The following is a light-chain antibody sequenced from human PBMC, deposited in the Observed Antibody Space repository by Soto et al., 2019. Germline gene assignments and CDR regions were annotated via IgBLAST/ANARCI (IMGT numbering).Light chain of an antibody. V-gene: IGKV3-20*01. Sequence: IVLTQSPGTLSLSPGERATRSYRASQSVSSSYLAWYQQKPGQAPRLLIYGASSRATGIPDRFSGSGSGPDFTLTISRLEPEDFSVYYCQQYGSSLYTWGQGTKLEIK. J-gene: IGKJ2*01. CDR3: QQYGSSLYT. CDR2: GAS. CDR1: QSVSSSY.